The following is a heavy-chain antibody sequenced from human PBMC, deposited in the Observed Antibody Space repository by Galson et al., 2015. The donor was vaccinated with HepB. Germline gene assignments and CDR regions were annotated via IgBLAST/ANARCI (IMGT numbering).Heavy chain of an antibody. J-gene: IGHJ4*02. CDR1: GYTFTSYY. Sequence: SVKVSCKAPGYTFTSYYMHWVRQAPGQGLEWMGIINPSGGSTSYAQKFQGRVTMTRDTSTSTVYMELSSLRSEDTAVYYCAREGYYDSSGSTGMSYWGQGTLVTVSS. V-gene: IGHV1-46*01. D-gene: IGHD3-22*01. CDR2: INPSGGST. CDR3: AREGYYDSSGSTGMSY.